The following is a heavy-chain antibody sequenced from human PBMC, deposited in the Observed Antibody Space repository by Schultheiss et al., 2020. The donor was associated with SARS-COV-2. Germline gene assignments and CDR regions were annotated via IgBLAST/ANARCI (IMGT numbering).Heavy chain of an antibody. CDR1: GGSITSSSNF. CDR3: ARPAHY. Sequence: SETLSLTCTVSGGSITSSSNFWGWIRQPPGKGLEWIGTMFYSGSTYYNPSLKSRVTISVDTSKNQFSLRLSSVTAADTAMYYCARPAHYWGQGTLVTVSS. V-gene: IGHV4-39*01. J-gene: IGHJ4*02. CDR2: MFYSGST.